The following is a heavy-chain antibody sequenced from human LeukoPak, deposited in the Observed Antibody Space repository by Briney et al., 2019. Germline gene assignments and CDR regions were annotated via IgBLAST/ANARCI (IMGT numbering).Heavy chain of an antibody. CDR1: GFTFSSYS. D-gene: IGHD3-10*01. Sequence: GGSLRLSCAASGFTFSSYSMNWVRQAPGKRLEWVSSISSSSSYIYYADSVKGRFTISRDNAKNSLYLQMNSLRAEDTAVYYRAREGYYGSGSYDYWGQGTLVTVSS. CDR2: ISSSSSYI. CDR3: AREGYYGSGSYDY. J-gene: IGHJ4*02. V-gene: IGHV3-21*01.